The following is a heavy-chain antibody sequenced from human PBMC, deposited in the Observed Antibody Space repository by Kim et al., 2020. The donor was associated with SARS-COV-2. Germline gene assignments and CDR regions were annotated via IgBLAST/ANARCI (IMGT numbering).Heavy chain of an antibody. D-gene: IGHD3-10*01. CDR3: YLWVGDYGMDV. V-gene: IGHV4-39*01. CDR2: IYYGGST. J-gene: IGHJ6*02. Sequence: SETLSLTCTVSGGSISSTSYYWGWIRQPPGKGREWIGSIYYGGSTYYNPSLKRRVTISVDTSKNQFSLNLSSVTAADTAVYYCYLWVGDYGMDVWGQGTTVTVSS. CDR1: GGSISSTSYY.